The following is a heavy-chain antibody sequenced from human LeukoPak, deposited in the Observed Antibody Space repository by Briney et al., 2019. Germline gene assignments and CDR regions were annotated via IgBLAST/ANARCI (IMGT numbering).Heavy chain of an antibody. V-gene: IGHV3-15*01. Sequence: GGSLRLSCAASGFTFSNAWMSWVRRAPGRGLEWVGRIKTKTNGGTADYTPPVKGRFTISRDDSKNTLYLQMNSPKSDDTAVYCCATEGFIYGYHGIDSWGQGTIVTVSS. CDR3: ATEGFIYGYHGIDS. J-gene: IGHJ3*02. CDR1: GFTFSNAW. D-gene: IGHD5-18*01. CDR2: IKTKTNGGTA.